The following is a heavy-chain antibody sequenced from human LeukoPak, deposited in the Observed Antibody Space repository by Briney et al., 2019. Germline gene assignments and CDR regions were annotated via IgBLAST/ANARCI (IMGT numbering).Heavy chain of an antibody. CDR1: GDSISSGGYS. CDR3: ARGHGSGGNVDTFDI. J-gene: IGHJ3*02. V-gene: IGHV4-30-2*01. CDR2: IYHGGST. Sequence: SETLSLTCAVSGDSISSGGYSWSWIRQPPGKGLEWIGYIYHGGSTYYKSSLKSRVTISVDRSKNQFSLKLSSVTAADTAVYYCARGHGSGGNVDTFDIWGQGTVVTVSS. D-gene: IGHD3-10*01.